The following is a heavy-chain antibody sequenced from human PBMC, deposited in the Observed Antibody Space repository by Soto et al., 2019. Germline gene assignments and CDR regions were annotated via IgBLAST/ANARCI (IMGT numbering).Heavy chain of an antibody. V-gene: IGHV3-30-3*01. J-gene: IGHJ6*02. D-gene: IGHD3-3*01. CDR2: ISYDGSNK. CDR1: GFTFSSYA. Sequence: QVQLVESGGGVVQPGRSLRLSCAASGFTFSSYAMHWVRQAPGKGLEWVAVISYDGSNKYYADSVKGRFTISRDNSKNSLCLQMNGLGAEDRAVYYCARGIVIFGVVFVLPYYYCGMDVWGQGAAVTVSS. CDR3: ARGIVIFGVVFVLPYYYCGMDV.